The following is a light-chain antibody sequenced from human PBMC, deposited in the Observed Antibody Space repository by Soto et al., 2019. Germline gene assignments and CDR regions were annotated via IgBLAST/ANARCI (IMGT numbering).Light chain of an antibody. Sequence: DIQMTQSPSTLSASVGDRVTITCRASQSISTWLAWYQQKPGKAPKLLIYDASSVESGVPSRFSGSGSGTEFTLTLSSLQPDDYETDYCQQYGTFGPGTKVDIK. CDR1: QSISTW. J-gene: IGKJ1*01. CDR3: QQYGT. V-gene: IGKV1-5*01. CDR2: DAS.